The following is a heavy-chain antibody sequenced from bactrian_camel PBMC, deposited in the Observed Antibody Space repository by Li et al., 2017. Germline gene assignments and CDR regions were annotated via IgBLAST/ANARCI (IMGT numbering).Heavy chain of an antibody. Sequence: HVQLVESGGGSVQAGGSLRLSCAVSVSSANDYCLGWFRQASGKEREWVGSLDSGGRAYYADSVKGRFTISQQKGKNTVYLRMNSLTPGDTAMYYCTARYEFGLGACRGVGGLGFWGQGTQVTVS. D-gene: IGHD1*01. V-gene: IGHV3S9*01. CDR2: LDSGGRA. CDR3: TARYEFGLGACRGVGGLGF. J-gene: IGHJ6*01. CDR1: VSSANDYC.